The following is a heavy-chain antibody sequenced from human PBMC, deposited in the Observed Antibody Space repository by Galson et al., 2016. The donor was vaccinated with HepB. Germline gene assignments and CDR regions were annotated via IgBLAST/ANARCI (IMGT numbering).Heavy chain of an antibody. CDR1: GFTFDDYA. CDR3: TKDVSGATGSTSWFDS. CDR2: ISWNSGTI. Sequence: SLRLSCAASGFTFDDYAMHWVRQAPGKGLEWVSGISWNSGTIFYADSVRGRLTISRDNAKNSLFLQMKSLRPEDTSFYYCTKDVSGATGSTSWFDSWGQGILVTVSS. V-gene: IGHV3-9*01. D-gene: IGHD1-26*01. J-gene: IGHJ5*01.